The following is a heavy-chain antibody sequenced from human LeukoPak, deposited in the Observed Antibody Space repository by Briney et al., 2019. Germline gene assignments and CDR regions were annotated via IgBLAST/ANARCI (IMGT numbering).Heavy chain of an antibody. Sequence: GGSLRLSCAPSGFTFSKYSMNWVRQAPGKGLEWVSYISGSSSTIYYADSVKGRFTISRDNAKNSLYLQMNSLRDEDTAVYYCARGAGRGGYYFDYWGQGTLVSVSS. J-gene: IGHJ4*02. CDR2: ISGSSSTI. CDR3: ARGAGRGGYYFDY. V-gene: IGHV3-48*02. D-gene: IGHD6-13*01. CDR1: GFTFSKYS.